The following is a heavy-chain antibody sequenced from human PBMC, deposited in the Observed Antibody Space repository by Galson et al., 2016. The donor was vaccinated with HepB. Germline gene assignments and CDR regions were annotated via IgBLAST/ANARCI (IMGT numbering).Heavy chain of an antibody. Sequence: TLSLTCTVSGDSISSGDNYWSWIRQPAGKGLEWIGRVYASGSTNYNPSLNSPGTISAATSKNQFSLKFRSVTAADTAVYYCARDRSARMTDFGVLREGPTWFDSWGQGILVTVSS. CDR1: GDSISSGDNY. V-gene: IGHV4-61*02. CDR2: VYASGST. J-gene: IGHJ5*01. D-gene: IGHD3-3*01. CDR3: ARDRSARMTDFGVLREGPTWFDS.